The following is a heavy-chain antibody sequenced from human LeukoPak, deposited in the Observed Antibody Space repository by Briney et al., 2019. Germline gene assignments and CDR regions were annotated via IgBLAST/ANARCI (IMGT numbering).Heavy chain of an antibody. D-gene: IGHD3-3*01. Sequence: GGSLRLSCAVSGFTFDAYAMHWVRQAPGKRLEWVSLINSNGSNTYYADSVKGRFTISRDNSKNSLYLQMNILRTKAKALYYCAKGPYDFWSGHPDAFDIWGRGTMVTV. V-gene: IGHV3-43*02. J-gene: IGHJ3*02. CDR2: INSNGSNT. CDR1: GFTFDAYA. CDR3: AKGPYDFWSGHPDAFDI.